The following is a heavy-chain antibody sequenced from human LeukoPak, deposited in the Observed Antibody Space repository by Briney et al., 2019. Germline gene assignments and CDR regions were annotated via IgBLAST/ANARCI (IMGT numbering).Heavy chain of an antibody. J-gene: IGHJ5*02. CDR1: GFTFSSYA. CDR2: ISYDGSNK. D-gene: IGHD2-15*01. CDR3: ARDASRRGDWWYPFDP. V-gene: IGHV3-30*04. Sequence: PGGSLRLSCAASGFTFSSYAMHWVRQAPGKGLEWVAVISYDGSNKYYADSVKGRFTISRDNSKNTLYLQMNSLRAEDTAVYYCARDASRRGDWWYPFDPWGQGTLVTVSS.